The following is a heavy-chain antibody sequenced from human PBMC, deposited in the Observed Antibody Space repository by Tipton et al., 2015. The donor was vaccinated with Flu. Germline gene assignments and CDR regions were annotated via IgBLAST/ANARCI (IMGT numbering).Heavy chain of an antibody. CDR1: HGSIGSYY. Sequence: TLSLTCTVSHGSIGSYYWSWIRQPPGKGLEWIGYIYYSGSTNYNPSLRSRVTMSVDTSKNQFSLKLSSVTAADTAVYYCARRDYTNYVSDPKSWFDPWGQGTLVTVSS. CDR3: ARRDYTNYVSDPKSWFDP. CDR2: IYYSGST. J-gene: IGHJ5*02. D-gene: IGHD4-11*01. V-gene: IGHV4-59*08.